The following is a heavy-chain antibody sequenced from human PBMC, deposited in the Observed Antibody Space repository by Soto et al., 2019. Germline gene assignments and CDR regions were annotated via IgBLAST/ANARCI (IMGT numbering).Heavy chain of an antibody. D-gene: IGHD4-17*01. CDR2: VIPIFGTS. CDR1: GGTFSSYA. J-gene: IGHJ3*02. Sequence: GASVKVSCKASGGTFSSYAISWVRQAPGQGLEWMGGVIPIFGTSNYAQKFQGRVTITADESTSTAYMELSSLRSEDTAVYYCARSVPIDYGDYGRTSGDDAFDIWGQGTMVTVS. V-gene: IGHV1-69*13. CDR3: ARSVPIDYGDYGRTSGDDAFDI.